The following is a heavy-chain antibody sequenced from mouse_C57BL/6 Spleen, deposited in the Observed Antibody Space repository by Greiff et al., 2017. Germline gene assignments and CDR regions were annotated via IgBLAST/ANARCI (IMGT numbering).Heavy chain of an antibody. CDR3: ARKDWENAMDY. D-gene: IGHD4-1*01. V-gene: IGHV1-59*01. J-gene: IGHJ4*01. CDR1: GYTFTSYW. Sequence: QVQLQQPGAELVRPGTSVKLSCKASGYTFTSYWMHWVKQRPGQGLEWIGVTDPSDSYTNYNQKFKGEATLTVDTSSSTAYMQLSSLTSEDSAVYYCARKDWENAMDYWGQGTSVTVSS. CDR2: TDPSDSYT.